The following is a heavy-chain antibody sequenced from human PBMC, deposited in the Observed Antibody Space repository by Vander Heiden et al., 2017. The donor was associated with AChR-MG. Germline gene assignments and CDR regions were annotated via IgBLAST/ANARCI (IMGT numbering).Heavy chain of an antibody. V-gene: IGHV3-30*03. D-gene: IGHD3-3*01. CDR2: ISYDGSKK. CDR3: AFRGVRFLEWSSLDY. CDR1: GFIFSSYA. Sequence: QVQLVESGGGVVQPGRYLRLSCAASGFIFSSYAMHWVRQAPGKGLEWVAVISYDGSKKYYVDSVKGRFTISRDNSKSTLYLQMNSLRAEDTAVYYCAFRGVRFLEWSSLDYWGQGTLATVSS. J-gene: IGHJ4*02.